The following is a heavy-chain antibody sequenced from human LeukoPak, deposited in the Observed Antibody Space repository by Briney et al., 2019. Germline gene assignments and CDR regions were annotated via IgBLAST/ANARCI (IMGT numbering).Heavy chain of an antibody. CDR1: GGSISNYY. CDR2: IYYSGST. J-gene: IGHJ4*02. Sequence: PSETLSLTCTVSGGSISNYYWSWIRQPPGKGLEWIGFIYYSGSTNYNPSLKSRVTISVDTSKNQFSLKLSSVTAADTAVYYCARAPRYYDLSFDYWGQGTLVTVSS. CDR3: ARAPRYYDLSFDY. V-gene: IGHV4-59*01. D-gene: IGHD3-3*01.